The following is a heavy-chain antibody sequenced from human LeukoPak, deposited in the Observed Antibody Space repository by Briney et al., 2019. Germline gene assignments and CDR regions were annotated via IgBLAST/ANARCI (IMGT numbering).Heavy chain of an antibody. J-gene: IGHJ4*02. CDR1: GFSFSTSA. D-gene: IGHD6-13*01. V-gene: IGHV3-23*01. CDR3: ARSQSSSLIDY. CDR2: ISNGGDAT. Sequence: GGSLRLSCAASGFSFSTSAMNWVRQAPGKGLECVAAISNGGDATSYADSVKGRFTISRENSKTTLHLQMNSLTVEDTAVYYCARSQSSSLIDYWGQGTLVTVSS.